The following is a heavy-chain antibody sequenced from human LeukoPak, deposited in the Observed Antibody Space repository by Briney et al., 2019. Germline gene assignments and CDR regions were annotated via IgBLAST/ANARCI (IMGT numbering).Heavy chain of an antibody. D-gene: IGHD5-24*01. J-gene: IGHJ4*02. CDR1: GFTLSNHW. V-gene: IGHV3-7*01. CDR2: IKQDGTEK. Sequence: GGSLRLSCAASGFTLSNHWMIWVRQAPGKGLECVTNIKQDGTEKYYLDSVKGRFTISRDNAKNSLYLQMNSLRAEDTAVYYCARDRQMATIDWGRGTLVTVSS. CDR3: ARDRQMATID.